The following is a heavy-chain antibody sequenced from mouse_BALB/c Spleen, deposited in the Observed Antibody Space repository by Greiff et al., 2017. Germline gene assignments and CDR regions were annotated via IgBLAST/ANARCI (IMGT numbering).Heavy chain of an antibody. CDR2: ISSGSSTI. D-gene: IGHD1-1*02. V-gene: IGHV5-17*02. CDR1: GFTFSSFG. Sequence: EVQGVESGGGLLQPGGSRKLSCAASGFTFSSFGMHWVRQAPEKGLEWVAYISSGSSTIYYADTVKVRFTISRDNPMYTLFLQMTCQGSVDTAMYYCASSDGSPPWFAYWGQGTLVTVSA. CDR3: ASSDGSPPWFAY. J-gene: IGHJ3*01.